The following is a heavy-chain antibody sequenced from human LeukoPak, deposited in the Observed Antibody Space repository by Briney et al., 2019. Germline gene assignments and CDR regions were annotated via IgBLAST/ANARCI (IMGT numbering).Heavy chain of an antibody. CDR2: INHSGST. CDR1: GGSISSGGYY. J-gene: IGHJ4*02. Sequence: SETLSLTCTVSGGSISSGGYYWSWIRQPPGKGLEWIGEINHSGSTNYNPSLKGRVTISVDTSKNQFSLKLSSVTAADTAVYYCARGISGSYGEWGQGTLVTVSS. D-gene: IGHD1-26*01. V-gene: IGHV4-39*07. CDR3: ARGISGSYGE.